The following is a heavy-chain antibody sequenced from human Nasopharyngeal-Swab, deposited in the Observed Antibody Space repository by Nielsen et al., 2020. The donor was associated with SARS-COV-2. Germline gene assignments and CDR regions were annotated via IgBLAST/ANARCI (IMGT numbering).Heavy chain of an antibody. CDR1: GFSFSSYS. V-gene: IGHV3-21*01. J-gene: IGHJ4*02. CDR2: ISSTGDYI. Sequence: GESLKISCAASGFSFSSYSINWVRQAPGKGLEWVSAISSTGDYIYYAASVKGRFTVSRDNAKNSVYLQMNSVRAEDTAVYYCARETPAMFAYWGQGTLVTVSS. CDR3: ARETPAMFAY.